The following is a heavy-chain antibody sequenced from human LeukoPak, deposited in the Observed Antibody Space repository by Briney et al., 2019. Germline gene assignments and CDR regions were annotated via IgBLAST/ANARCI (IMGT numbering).Heavy chain of an antibody. Sequence: GGSLRLSCAASGFTYSSYAMSWVRQAPGKGLEWVSAISGSGGSTYYADSVKGRFTISRDNSKNKLYLQMNSLRAGDTAVYYCARAPSIAAPNWFDPWGQGTLVTVSS. V-gene: IGHV3-23*01. J-gene: IGHJ5*02. CDR3: ARAPSIAAPNWFDP. CDR2: ISGSGGST. D-gene: IGHD6-6*01. CDR1: GFTYSSYA.